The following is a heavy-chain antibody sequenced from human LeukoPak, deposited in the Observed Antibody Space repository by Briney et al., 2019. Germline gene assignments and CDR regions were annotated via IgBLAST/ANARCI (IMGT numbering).Heavy chain of an antibody. V-gene: IGHV3-30*02. J-gene: IGHJ4*02. D-gene: IGHD6-6*01. Sequence: PGGSLRLSCAASGFTFSSYGMHWVRQAPGKGLEWVAFIRYDGSNKYYADSVKGRFTISRDNSKNTLYLQMNSLRAEDTAVYYCAKESSRFTSIKRQLDPGADYWGQGTLVTVSS. CDR2: IRYDGSNK. CDR1: GFTFSSYG. CDR3: AKESSRFTSIKRQLDPGADY.